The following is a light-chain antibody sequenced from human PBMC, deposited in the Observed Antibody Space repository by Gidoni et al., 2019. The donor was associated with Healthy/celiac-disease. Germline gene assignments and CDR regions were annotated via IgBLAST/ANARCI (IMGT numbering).Light chain of an antibody. J-gene: IGKJ1*01. CDR3: QQYNSYSGT. V-gene: IGKV1-5*01. Sequence: DIQMTKSPSTLSASVGDRVTITCRASQSISSWLAWYQQKPGKAPKLLIYDASSLESGVPSRFSGSGSGTEFTLTISSLQPDDFATYYCQQYNSYSGTFGQXTKVXIK. CDR1: QSISSW. CDR2: DAS.